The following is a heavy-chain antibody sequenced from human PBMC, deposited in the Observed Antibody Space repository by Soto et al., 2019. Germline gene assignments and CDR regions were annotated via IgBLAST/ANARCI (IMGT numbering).Heavy chain of an antibody. CDR1: GYPFTSYY. D-gene: IGHD2-2*01. CDR3: ATHCSSTSCYAHPGYYYYMDV. CDR2: INPSGGST. Sequence: GASVKVSCKASGYPFTSYYMHWVRQAPGQGLEWMGIINPSGGSTSYAQKFQGRVTMTRDTSTSTVYMELSSLRSEDTAVYYCATHCSSTSCYAHPGYYYYMDVWGKGTTVTVSS. V-gene: IGHV1-46*03. J-gene: IGHJ6*03.